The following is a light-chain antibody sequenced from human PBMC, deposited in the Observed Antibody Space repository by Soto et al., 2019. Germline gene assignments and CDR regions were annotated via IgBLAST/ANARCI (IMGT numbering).Light chain of an antibody. CDR3: QEYNSWQSIT. Sequence: EIVMTQSPATLSVSPGERATLSCRASQSVSSNLAWYQQKPGQAPRLLIYGASTRATGIPARFSGGGSGTEFTLTISSLQSEDFAAYYCQEYNSWQSITFGGGTKVDIK. J-gene: IGKJ4*01. V-gene: IGKV3-15*01. CDR1: QSVSSN. CDR2: GAS.